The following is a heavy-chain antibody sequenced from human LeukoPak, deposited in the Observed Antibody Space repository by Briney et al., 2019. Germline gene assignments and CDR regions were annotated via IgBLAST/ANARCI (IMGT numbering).Heavy chain of an antibody. V-gene: IGHV3-30*03. CDR2: ISYDGSNK. D-gene: IGHD5-24*01. J-gene: IGHJ3*02. CDR3: ARVGRDGYNWDAFDI. CDR1: GFTFSSYG. Sequence: GRSLRLSCAASGFTFSSYGMHWVRQAPGKGLEWVAVISYDGSNKYYADSVKGRFTISRDNAKNSLYLQMNSLRAEDTAVYYCARVGRDGYNWDAFDIWGQGTMVTVSS.